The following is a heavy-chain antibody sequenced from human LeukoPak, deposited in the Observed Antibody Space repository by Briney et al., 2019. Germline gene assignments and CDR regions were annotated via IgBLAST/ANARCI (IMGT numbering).Heavy chain of an antibody. D-gene: IGHD6-19*01. V-gene: IGHV3-73*01. CDR2: IRSKTNNYAT. J-gene: IGHJ4*02. CDR1: GFSFSGSA. CDR3: ASSTPPNIAVAGTFDY. Sequence: GGSLRLSCAASGFSFSGSAMHWVRQASGKGLEWVGRIRSKTNNYATAYAASMKGKFTISRDDSKNTAYLQMNSLRAEDTAVYYCASSTPPNIAVAGTFDYWGQGTLVTVSS.